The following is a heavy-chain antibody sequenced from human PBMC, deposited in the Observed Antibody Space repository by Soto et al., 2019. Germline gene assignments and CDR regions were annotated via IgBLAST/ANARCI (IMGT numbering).Heavy chain of an antibody. CDR3: VRDLALCYTGNV. J-gene: IGHJ4*02. Sequence: SETLSLTCSVSGAVVTSGENYWSWVRQPPGKGLEWLGYIYDSGVTSYTPALKSRVTLSLDRPNNQVSLKLRSVTAADTAGYFCVRDLALCYTGNVWGQGTLVTVSS. CDR2: IYDSGVT. CDR1: GAVVTSGENY. V-gene: IGHV4-30-4*08. D-gene: IGHD2-15*01.